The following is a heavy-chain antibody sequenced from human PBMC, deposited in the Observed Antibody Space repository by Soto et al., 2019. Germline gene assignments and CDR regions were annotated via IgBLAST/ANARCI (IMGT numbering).Heavy chain of an antibody. CDR3: ARSLNSSSSSFSSDI. J-gene: IGHJ3*02. D-gene: IGHD6-13*01. V-gene: IGHV1-3*01. Sequence: ASVKVSCKASGYTFTSSPMHWVRQAPGQRLEWMGWINAGNGNTKYSQKFQGRVTITRDTSASTAYMELSSLRYEDTAVYYCARSLNSSSSSFSSDIRCQGPMV. CDR2: INAGNGNT. CDR1: GYTFTSSP.